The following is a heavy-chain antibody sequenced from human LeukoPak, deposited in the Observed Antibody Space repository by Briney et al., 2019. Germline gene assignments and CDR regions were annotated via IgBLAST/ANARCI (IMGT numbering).Heavy chain of an antibody. D-gene: IGHD3-3*01. V-gene: IGHV6-1*01. CDR1: GDSVSSNSAA. CDR2: TYYRSKWFN. J-gene: IGHJ5*02. Sequence: SQTLSLTCAISGDSVSSNSAAWNWIRQSPSRGLEWLGRTYYRSKWFNDYAVSVQSRITINPDTSKNQFSLQLNSVTAEDTALYYCTRFNSNTKWFGPWGHGTLVTVSS. CDR3: TRFNSNTKWFGP.